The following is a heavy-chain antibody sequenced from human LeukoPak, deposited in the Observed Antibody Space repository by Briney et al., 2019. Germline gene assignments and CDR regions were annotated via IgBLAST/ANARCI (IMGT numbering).Heavy chain of an antibody. J-gene: IGHJ4*02. D-gene: IGHD3-3*02. CDR3: ARDVLGTLPFDY. CDR1: GGSISSSSYY. V-gene: IGHV4-39*02. CDR2: IYYSGST. Sequence: KPSETLSLTCTVSGGSISSSSYYWGWIRQPPGKGLEWIGSIYYSGSTYYNPSLKSRVTISVDTSKNQFSLKLSSVTAADTAVYYCARDVLGTLPFDYWGQGTLVTVSS.